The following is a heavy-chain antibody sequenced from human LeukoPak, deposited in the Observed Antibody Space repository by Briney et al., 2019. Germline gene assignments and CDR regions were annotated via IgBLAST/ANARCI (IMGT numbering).Heavy chain of an antibody. D-gene: IGHD6-13*01. CDR3: AREGFGAAAGTNWFGP. J-gene: IGHJ5*02. CDR1: GGTFSSYA. Sequence: SVKVFCKASGGTFSSYAISWVRQAPGQGLEWMGGIIPIFGTANYAQKFQGRVTITADESTSTAYMELSSLRSEDTAVYYCAREGFGAAAGTNWFGPWGQGTLVTVSS. V-gene: IGHV1-69*01. CDR2: IIPIFGTA.